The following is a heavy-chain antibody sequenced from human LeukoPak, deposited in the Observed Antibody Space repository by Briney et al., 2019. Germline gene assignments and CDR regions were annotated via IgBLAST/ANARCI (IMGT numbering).Heavy chain of an antibody. CDR1: GFTVSSNY. V-gene: IGHV3-53*01. CDR2: IYSGGST. J-gene: IGHJ4*02. D-gene: IGHD3-3*01. CDR3: ARTSTYYDFWSGYYLPYYFDY. Sequence: GGSLRLSCAASGFTVSSNYMSWVRQAPGKGLELVSVIYSGGSTYYADSVKGRFTISRDNSKNTLYLQMNSLRAEDTAVYYCARTSTYYDFWSGYYLPYYFDYWGQGTLVTVSS.